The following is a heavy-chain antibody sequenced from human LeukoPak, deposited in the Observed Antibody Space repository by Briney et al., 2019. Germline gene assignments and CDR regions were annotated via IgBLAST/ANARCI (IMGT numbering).Heavy chain of an antibody. CDR2: IKQDGSEK. J-gene: IGHJ6*04. Sequence: GGSLRLSCAASGFTFSNYWMTWFRQTPGRGLEWVGNIKQDGSEKYYVDSVKGRFTISRDNAKNSLYLQMNSLRAEDTAVYYCAELGITMIGGVWGKGTTVTISS. CDR1: GFTFSNYW. V-gene: IGHV3-7*01. CDR3: AELGITMIGGV. D-gene: IGHD3-10*02.